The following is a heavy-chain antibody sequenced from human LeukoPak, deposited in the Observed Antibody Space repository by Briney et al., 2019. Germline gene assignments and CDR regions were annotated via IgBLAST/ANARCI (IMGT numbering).Heavy chain of an antibody. CDR3: ARELLTYSNHKLGHYMDV. CDR1: GFTFSNYN. D-gene: IGHD4-11*01. V-gene: IGHV3-21*01. J-gene: IGHJ6*03. CDR2: ISSSSSYI. Sequence: PGGSLRLSCAASGFTFSNYNMNWVRQAPGKGLEWVSCISSSSSYIYYADSVKGRFTFSRENAKNSLYLQMNSLRAEDTALYFCARELLTYSNHKLGHYMDVWGKGTTVTVSS.